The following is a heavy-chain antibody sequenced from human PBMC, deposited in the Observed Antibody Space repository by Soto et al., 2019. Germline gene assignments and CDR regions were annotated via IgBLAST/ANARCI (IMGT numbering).Heavy chain of an antibody. V-gene: IGHV4-31*03. CDR3: ARARLRAVADFYA. J-gene: IGHJ3*01. D-gene: IGHD2-15*01. CDR2: IYYNGNT. CDR1: GVTITSGDYY. Sequence: LALTCTLSGVTITSGDYYWTWVRQHPGQGLEWIGYIYYNGNTYFSPSLKSRLTISIDTSKNQFSLTLSSVTAADTAMYYGARARLRAVADFYAWGQETM.